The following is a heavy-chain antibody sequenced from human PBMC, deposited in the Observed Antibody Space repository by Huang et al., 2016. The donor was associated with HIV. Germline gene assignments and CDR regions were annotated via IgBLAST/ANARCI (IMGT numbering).Heavy chain of an antibody. D-gene: IGHD2-21*01. CDR3: ARGILSVERIEN. V-gene: IGHV4-61*01. J-gene: IGHJ4*02. Sequence: QVQLEESGPGLVKPSETLSLTCTVSGGSVSSGSYYWNWIRQPPGKGLEWIGYMYDRGNTNYNPSLWGRVTISVDTSKNQFSLKLSSVGAADTALYYCARGILSVERIENWGQGTQVTVSS. CDR2: MYDRGNT. CDR1: GGSVSSGSYY.